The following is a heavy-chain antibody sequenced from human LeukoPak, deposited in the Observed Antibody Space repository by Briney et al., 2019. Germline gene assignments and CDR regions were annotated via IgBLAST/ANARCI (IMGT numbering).Heavy chain of an antibody. CDR1: GITFSSYA. CDR2: ISGSGGRT. Sequence: GGSLRLSCAAPGITFSSYAMSWVRQAPGKGLEWVSAISGSGGRTYYADSVKGRFTFSRDNSKNTLYLQMNSLRAEDTAVYYCAKDLHSGGDYWGQGTLVTVSS. D-gene: IGHD3-16*01. J-gene: IGHJ4*02. CDR3: AKDLHSGGDY. V-gene: IGHV3-23*01.